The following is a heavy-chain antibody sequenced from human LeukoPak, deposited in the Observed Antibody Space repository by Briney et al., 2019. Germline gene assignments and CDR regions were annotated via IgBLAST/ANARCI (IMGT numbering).Heavy chain of an antibody. CDR1: GYTFTSYA. CDR2: INAGNGNT. D-gene: IGHD7-27*01. Sequence: GASVKVSCKASGYTFTSYAMHWVRQAPGQRLEWMGWINAGNGNTKYSQKFQGRVTITRDTSASTAYMELSRLRSEDTAVYYCAVIENWGPGEFDYCGQGTLVTVSS. V-gene: IGHV1-3*01. CDR3: AVIENWGPGEFDY. J-gene: IGHJ4*02.